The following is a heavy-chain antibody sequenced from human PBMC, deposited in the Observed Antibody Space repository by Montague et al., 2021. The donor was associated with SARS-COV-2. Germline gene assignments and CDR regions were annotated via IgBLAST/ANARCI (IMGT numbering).Heavy chain of an antibody. CDR1: GFIFSHDA. D-gene: IGHD3-9*01. V-gene: IGHV3-33*01. Sequence: SLRLSCAASGFIFSHDAMHWVRQAPGKGLEWVALVLYDGTDKYYADSVKGRFTISRDNSKNTLYLQMNGLRAEDTALYYCARGQTYDILTGHDDWYFDLWGRGTLVTVSS. J-gene: IGHJ2*01. CDR3: ARGQTYDILTGHDDWYFDL. CDR2: VLYDGTDK.